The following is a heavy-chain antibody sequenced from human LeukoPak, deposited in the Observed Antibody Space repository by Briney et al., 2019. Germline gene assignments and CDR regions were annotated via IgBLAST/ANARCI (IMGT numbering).Heavy chain of an antibody. Sequence: NPSQTLSPTCTVSGGSISSGSYYWSWIRQPAGKGLEWIGRIYTSGSTNYNPSLKSRVTISVDTSKNQFSLKLSSVTAADTAVYYCARLIGHYYYYYMDVWGKGTTVTVSS. CDR1: GGSISSGSYY. CDR3: ARLIGHYYYYYMDV. CDR2: IYTSGST. D-gene: IGHD3-22*01. J-gene: IGHJ6*03. V-gene: IGHV4-61*02.